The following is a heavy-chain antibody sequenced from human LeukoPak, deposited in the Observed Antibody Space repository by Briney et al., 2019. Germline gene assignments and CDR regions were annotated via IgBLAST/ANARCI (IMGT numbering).Heavy chain of an antibody. CDR2: INPSGGST. V-gene: IGHV1-46*01. Sequence: ASVKVSCKASGYTFTSYWIQWVRQAPGQGLEWLGIINPSGGSTTYAQKFQGRVTMTRDTSTSTVYMELSSLKSEDTAVYYCARDRVSLGSPYPGASDYWGQGTLVTVSS. J-gene: IGHJ4*02. D-gene: IGHD1-26*01. CDR3: ARDRVSLGSPYPGASDY. CDR1: GYTFTSYW.